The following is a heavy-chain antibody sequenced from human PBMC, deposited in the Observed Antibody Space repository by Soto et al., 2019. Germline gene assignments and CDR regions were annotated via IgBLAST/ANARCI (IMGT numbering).Heavy chain of an antibody. CDR2: IYYSGNT. Sequence: QLQLQESGPGLLRPSETLSLTCTVSGGSLGSRSYYWGWIRQSPGKGLERIGNIYYSGNTFYNPSLKSRVTISVDTSKNQFYLHLSSVTAADTAIFYCASIAAPGTTHFDFWGQGTLVTVSS. J-gene: IGHJ4*02. CDR1: GGSLGSRSYY. CDR3: ASIAAPGTTHFDF. V-gene: IGHV4-39*01. D-gene: IGHD6-13*01.